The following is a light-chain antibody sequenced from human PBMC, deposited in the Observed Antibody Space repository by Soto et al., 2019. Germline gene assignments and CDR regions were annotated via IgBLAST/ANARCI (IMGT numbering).Light chain of an antibody. CDR1: SSNIGKNS. CDR2: SSN. J-gene: IGLJ3*02. CDR3: AAWDASLNGVWV. V-gene: IGLV1-44*01. Sequence: QSVLTQPPSASGTPGQRVTISCSGSSSNIGKNSVSWYQQLPGTAPKLLISSSNQRPSGVPDRFSGSKSGTSASLAISGLQSEDEADYYCAAWDASLNGVWVFGGGTKLTVL.